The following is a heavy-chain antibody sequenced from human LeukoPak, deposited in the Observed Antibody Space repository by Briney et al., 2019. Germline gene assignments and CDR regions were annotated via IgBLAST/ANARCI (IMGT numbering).Heavy chain of an antibody. Sequence: SVKVSCKVSGGTFSSYAISWVRQAPGQGLEWMGGIIPIFGTANYAQKFQGRVTITTDESTSTAYMELSSLRSEDTAVYYCARDMVKASGYYPTLDYWGQGTLVTVSS. V-gene: IGHV1-69*05. CDR3: ARDMVKASGYYPTLDY. CDR1: GGTFSSYA. D-gene: IGHD3-22*01. J-gene: IGHJ4*02. CDR2: IIPIFGTA.